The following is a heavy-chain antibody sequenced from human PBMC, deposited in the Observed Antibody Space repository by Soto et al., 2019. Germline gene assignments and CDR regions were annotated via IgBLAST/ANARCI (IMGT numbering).Heavy chain of an antibody. D-gene: IGHD2-21*01. CDR1: GYIFTGYF. Sequence: SVKVSCKASGYIFTGYFIQWLRQAPGQGLEWMGWINPNTSATNYAQKFQGRVTMTRDTSLGTAYMELTSLRPDDTALYYCARITCGLDHYYGMDVWGQGTTVTVSS. CDR2: INPNTSAT. J-gene: IGHJ6*02. V-gene: IGHV1-2*02. CDR3: ARITCGLDHYYGMDV.